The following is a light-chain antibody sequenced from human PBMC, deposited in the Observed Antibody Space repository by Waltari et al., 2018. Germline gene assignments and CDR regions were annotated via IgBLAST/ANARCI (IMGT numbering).Light chain of an antibody. CDR2: DVN. CDR1: SSDVGSYDY. J-gene: IGLJ1*01. Sequence: QSALTQPRSVSGSPGQSVTISCTGTSSDVGSYDYVSWYQQHPGKAPKVMIYDVNKRPAGVPDRSSCSKSGNTASRTISGLQAEDEAEYYCCSYGGSYYVLGTGTEVTVL. V-gene: IGLV2-11*01. CDR3: CSYGGSYYV.